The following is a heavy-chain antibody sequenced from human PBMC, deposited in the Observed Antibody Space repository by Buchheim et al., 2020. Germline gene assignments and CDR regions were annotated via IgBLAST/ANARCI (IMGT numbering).Heavy chain of an antibody. Sequence: QVQLVESGGGVVQPGRSLRLSCAASGFTFSSYGMHWVRQAPGKGLEWVAVISYDGSNKYYADSVKGRFTIYSDNSKNKLYLQMNSLRAEDTAVYYCAKDLTPYSSSQGSGNWFDPWGQGTL. J-gene: IGHJ5*02. V-gene: IGHV3-30*18. CDR2: ISYDGSNK. CDR3: AKDLTPYSSSQGSGNWFDP. D-gene: IGHD6-6*01. CDR1: GFTFSSYG.